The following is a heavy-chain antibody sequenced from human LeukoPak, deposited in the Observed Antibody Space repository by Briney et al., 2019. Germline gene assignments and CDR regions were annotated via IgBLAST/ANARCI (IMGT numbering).Heavy chain of an antibody. D-gene: IGHD2-21*01. Sequence: GESLKTSCQGSGYSFTSFWIGWVRQMPGKGPEWMGIIYPGDSETRYTPSFQGQVTFSGDKSINTAYLQWSSLKASDTAIYYCAAIRSYSDAFDIWGQGTMVTVTS. CDR3: AAIRSYSDAFDI. CDR1: GYSFTSFW. J-gene: IGHJ3*02. CDR2: IYPGDSET. V-gene: IGHV5-51*01.